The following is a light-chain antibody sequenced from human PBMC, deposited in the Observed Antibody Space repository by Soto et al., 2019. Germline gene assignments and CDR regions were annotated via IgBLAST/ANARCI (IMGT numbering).Light chain of an antibody. J-gene: IGKJ4*01. Sequence: EIVLTQSPGTLSLSPGERATLSCRASQNVNSNFLAWYQQKPGQAPRLLISGASNRATGIPDRFSGSGSGTDFTLTISRLEPEDFAVYYCQPYNNWPLTFGGGTKV. CDR3: QPYNNWPLT. CDR1: QNVNSNF. V-gene: IGKV3-20*01. CDR2: GAS.